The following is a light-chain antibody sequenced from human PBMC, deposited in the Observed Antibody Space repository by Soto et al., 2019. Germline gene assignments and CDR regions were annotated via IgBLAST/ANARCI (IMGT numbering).Light chain of an antibody. CDR3: TSYTSSITYV. Sequence: QSALTQPASVSGSPGQSITISCTGTSSDVGGYNFVSWYQHHPGKAPKLIIYDVSNRPSGVSNRFSGSKSGNTASLTISGLQAEDEAHYYCTSYTSSITYVFGTGTKLTVL. J-gene: IGLJ1*01. CDR1: SSDVGGYNF. CDR2: DVS. V-gene: IGLV2-14*03.